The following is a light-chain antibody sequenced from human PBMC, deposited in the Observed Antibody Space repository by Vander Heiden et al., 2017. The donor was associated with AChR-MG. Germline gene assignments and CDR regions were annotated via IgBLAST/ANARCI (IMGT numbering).Light chain of an antibody. V-gene: IGKV3-20*01. CDR1: QSVSSSY. J-gene: IGKJ1*01. CDR2: GAS. CDR3: QQDGSSPWT. Sequence: EIVLTQSPGTLSLSPGERATLSCRASQSVSSSYIAWYQQKRGQAPRLLIYGASSRTTGIPARFSGSGSGTDFTLTISRLEPEDLAVYYCQQDGSSPWTFGQGTKVEI.